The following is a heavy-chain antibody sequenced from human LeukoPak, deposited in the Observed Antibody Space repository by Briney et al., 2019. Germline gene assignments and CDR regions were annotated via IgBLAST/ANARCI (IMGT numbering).Heavy chain of an antibody. CDR3: ARSDLGYCSGGSCPRWFDP. CDR2: IYTSGST. D-gene: IGHD2-15*01. V-gene: IGHV4-4*07. Sequence: SETLSLTCTVSGGSISSYYWSWIRQPAGKGLEWIGRIYTSGSTNYNPSLRSRVTMSLDTSKNQFSLKLTSVTAADTAVYDCARSDLGYCSGGSCPRWFDPWGQGTLVTVSS. CDR1: GGSISSYY. J-gene: IGHJ5*02.